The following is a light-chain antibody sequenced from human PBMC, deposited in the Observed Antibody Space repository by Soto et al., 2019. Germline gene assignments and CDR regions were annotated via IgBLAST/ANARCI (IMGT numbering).Light chain of an antibody. CDR3: QQYGSSLWT. V-gene: IGKV3-20*01. CDR1: QSVSSSY. Sequence: EIVLTQSPGTLSLSPGERATLSCRASQSVSSSYLAWYQQKPGQAPRLRIYGASSRATGIPDRFSGSGSGTDFTLTSSRLEPEDFAVDYCQQYGSSLWTLGQGTKVEIK. J-gene: IGKJ1*01. CDR2: GAS.